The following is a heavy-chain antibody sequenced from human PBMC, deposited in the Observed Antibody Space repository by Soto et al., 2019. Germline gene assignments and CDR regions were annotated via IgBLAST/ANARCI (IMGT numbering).Heavy chain of an antibody. CDR3: ARDSHLARYYYVSSGCLDY. V-gene: IGHV1-2*04. J-gene: IGHJ4*02. CDR1: GYTFTGYY. Sequence: GASVKVSCKASGYTFTGYYMHWVRQAPGQGLEWMGWINPNSGGTNYAQKFQGWVTMTRDTSISTAYMELSRLRSDDTAVYYCARDSHLARYYYVSSGCLDYWGQGTLVTVSS. D-gene: IGHD3-22*01. CDR2: INPNSGGT.